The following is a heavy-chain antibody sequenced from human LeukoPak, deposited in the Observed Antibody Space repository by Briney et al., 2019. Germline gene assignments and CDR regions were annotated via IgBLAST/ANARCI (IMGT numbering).Heavy chain of an antibody. Sequence: HPGGSLRLSCAASGFTFSSYGMSWVRQAPGKGLEWVSVIYSGGSTYYADSVKGRFTISRDNSKNTLYLQMNSLRAEDTAVYYCASSSGYDSRYYYYMDVWGKGTTVTISS. V-gene: IGHV3-66*01. CDR1: GFTFSSYG. D-gene: IGHD5-12*01. CDR3: ASSSGYDSRYYYYMDV. J-gene: IGHJ6*03. CDR2: IYSGGST.